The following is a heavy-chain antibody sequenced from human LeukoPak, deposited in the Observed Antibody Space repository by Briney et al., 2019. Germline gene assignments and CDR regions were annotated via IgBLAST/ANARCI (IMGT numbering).Heavy chain of an antibody. CDR1: GYSISSSNW. CDR2: TYYTGST. V-gene: IGHV4-28*01. CDR3: ARKGYYYYGMDV. J-gene: IGHJ6*02. Sequence: SETLSLTCAVSGYSISSSNWWGWIRQPPGKGLEWIGYTYYTGSTYYNPSLKSRVTMSVDTSKNQFSLKLSSVTAADTAVYYCARKGYYYYGMDVWGQGTTVTVSS.